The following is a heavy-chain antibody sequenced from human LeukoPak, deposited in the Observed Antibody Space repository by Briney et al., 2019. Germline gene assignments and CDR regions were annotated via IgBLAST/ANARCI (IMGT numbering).Heavy chain of an antibody. J-gene: IGHJ4*02. CDR3: ASEMVRGASYYFDY. D-gene: IGHD3-10*01. CDR1: GYTFTGYY. V-gene: IGHV1-2*02. CDR2: INPNSGGT. Sequence: ASVKVSCKASGYTFTGYYMHWVRQAPGQGLEWMGWINPNSGGTNYAQKFQGRVTMTRDTSIGTAYMELSRLRSDDTAVYYCASEMVRGASYYFDYWGQGTLVTVSS.